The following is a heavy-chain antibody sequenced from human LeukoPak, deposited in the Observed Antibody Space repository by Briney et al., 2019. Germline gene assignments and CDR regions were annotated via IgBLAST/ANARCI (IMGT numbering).Heavy chain of an antibody. J-gene: IGHJ4*02. CDR3: ARGPDYYDSSGYYFPFDY. Sequence: VASVKVSCKASGYTFTGYYMHWVRQAPGQGLEWMGWINPSSGGTNYAQKFQGRVTMTRDTSISTAYMELSRLRSDDTAVYYCARGPDYYDSSGYYFPFDYWGQGTLVTVSS. CDR1: GYTFTGYY. V-gene: IGHV1-2*02. CDR2: INPSSGGT. D-gene: IGHD3-22*01.